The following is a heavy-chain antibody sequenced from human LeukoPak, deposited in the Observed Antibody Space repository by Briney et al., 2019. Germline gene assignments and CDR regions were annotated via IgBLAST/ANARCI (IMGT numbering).Heavy chain of an antibody. D-gene: IGHD5-12*01. V-gene: IGHV3-7*01. Sequence: GGPLRLSCAASGFTFSRSYMNWVRQAPGKGLEWVATIKQDGVDKYYVDSVKGRFTISRDTAKNSLYLQMNSLRAEDTAVYYCARDPSRYDLDYWGQGTLVTVSS. J-gene: IGHJ4*02. CDR2: IKQDGVDK. CDR1: GFTFSRSY. CDR3: ARDPSRYDLDY.